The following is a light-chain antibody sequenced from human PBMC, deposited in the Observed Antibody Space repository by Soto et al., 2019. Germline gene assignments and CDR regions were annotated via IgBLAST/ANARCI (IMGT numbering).Light chain of an antibody. CDR3: QTWGTGIQV. J-gene: IGLJ1*01. CDR2: LSSDGSH. V-gene: IGLV4-69*01. Sequence: QPVLTQSPSASASLGASVKLTCTLSSGHSSYAIAWHQQQPEKGPRYLMKLSSDGSHSKGDGIPDRFSGSSSGAERYLTISSLQSEDEADYSCQTWGTGIQVFGTGTKLTVL. CDR1: SGHSSYA.